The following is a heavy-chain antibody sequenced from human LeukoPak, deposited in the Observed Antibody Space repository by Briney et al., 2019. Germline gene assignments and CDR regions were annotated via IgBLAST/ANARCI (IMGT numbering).Heavy chain of an antibody. V-gene: IGHV4-59*11. CDR2: IYYMLNA. CDR1: GASMRDHY. CDR3: ATSFRSGWGFDS. D-gene: IGHD6-19*01. Sequence: SETLSLTCAVSGASMRDHYWTWIRQPPGKGLEWIGNIYYMLNANSYNPSLKSRVSISMDTPGTQFSLKLNSVTAADTAVYYYATSFRSGWGFDSWGQGILVAVSS. J-gene: IGHJ4*02.